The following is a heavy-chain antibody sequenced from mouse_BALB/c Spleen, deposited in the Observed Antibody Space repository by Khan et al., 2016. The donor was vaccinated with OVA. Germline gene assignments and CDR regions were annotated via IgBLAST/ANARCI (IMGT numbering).Heavy chain of an antibody. V-gene: IGHV1S137*01. CDR2: ISTYYGDA. Sequence: QVQLQQSGAELVRPGVSVKISCKGSGYTFTDYAMHWVKQSHAKSLEWIGVISTYYGDASYNQKFKGKATMTVDKSSSTAYMELARLTSEDSAICCCARGVRFDYWGQGTLVTVFA. CDR1: GYTFTDYA. J-gene: IGHJ3*01. CDR3: ARGVRFDY. D-gene: IGHD2-14*01.